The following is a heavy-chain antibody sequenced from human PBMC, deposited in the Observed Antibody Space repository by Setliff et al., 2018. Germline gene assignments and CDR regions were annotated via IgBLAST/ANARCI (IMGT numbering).Heavy chain of an antibody. CDR2: ISSIGRLI. Sequence: GGSLRLSCAASTFTLGTYSMHWVRQAPGKGLAWVSSISSIGRLIHYADSVKGRFTVFRGNAGNSVHLQMNNLRVDDAAIYYCASPPIRQYNYYMDVWGKGTTVTVSS. D-gene: IGHD1-20*01. CDR1: TFTLGTYS. J-gene: IGHJ6*04. CDR3: ASPPIRQYNYYMDV. V-gene: IGHV3-21*04.